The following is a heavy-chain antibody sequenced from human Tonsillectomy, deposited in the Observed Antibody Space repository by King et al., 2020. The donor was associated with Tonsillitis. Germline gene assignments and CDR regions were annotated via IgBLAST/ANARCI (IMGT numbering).Heavy chain of an antibody. CDR1: GFTFSTYA. CDR3: ARDRSADGYNSGLDY. J-gene: IGHJ4*02. Sequence: VQLVESGGGVVQPGRSLRLSCAASGFTFSTYAMHWVRQAPGKGLEWVAVISYDGSNKYYADSVKGRFTISRDTSKNTLYLQMSTLRAEDTAVYYCARDRSADGYNSGLDYWGQGTLVTVSS. V-gene: IGHV3-30-3*01. CDR2: ISYDGSNK. D-gene: IGHD5-24*01.